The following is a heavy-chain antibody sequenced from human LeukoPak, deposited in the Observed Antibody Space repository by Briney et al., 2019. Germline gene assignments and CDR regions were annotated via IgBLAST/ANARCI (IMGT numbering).Heavy chain of an antibody. J-gene: IGHJ4*02. CDR1: GFTFSSYS. V-gene: IGHV3-48*04. CDR2: ISSSSSTI. Sequence: PGGSLRLSCAASGFTFSSYSMNWVRQAPGKGLERVSYISSSSSTIYYADSVKGRFTISRDNAKNSLYLQMNSLRAEDTAVYYCANHLACGSTSCPSFDYWGQGTLVTVSS. D-gene: IGHD2-2*01. CDR3: ANHLACGSTSCPSFDY.